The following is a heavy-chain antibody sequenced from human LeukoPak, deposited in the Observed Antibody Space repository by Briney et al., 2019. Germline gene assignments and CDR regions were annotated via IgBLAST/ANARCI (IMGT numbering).Heavy chain of an antibody. CDR1: GFTFSSYW. J-gene: IGHJ3*02. D-gene: IGHD3-22*01. V-gene: IGHV3-33*08. CDR2: IWYDGSNK. Sequence: GGSLRLSCAASGFTFSSYWMSWVRQAPGKGLEWVAVIWYDGSNKYYADSVKGRFTIPRDNSKNTLYLQMNSLRAEDTAVYYCARTDTMIVVDAFDIWGQGTMVTVSS. CDR3: ARTDTMIVVDAFDI.